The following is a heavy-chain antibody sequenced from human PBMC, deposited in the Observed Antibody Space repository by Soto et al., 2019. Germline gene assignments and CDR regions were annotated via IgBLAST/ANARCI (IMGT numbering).Heavy chain of an antibody. Sequence: GGSLRLSCAASGFTVSSNYMSWVRQAPGKGLEWVSVIYSGGSTYYADSVKGRFTISRHNSKNTLYLQMNSLRAEDTAVYYCARVSGCSGGSCYHHFDYWGQGTLVTVSS. D-gene: IGHD2-15*01. CDR1: GFTVSSNY. V-gene: IGHV3-53*04. J-gene: IGHJ4*02. CDR3: ARVSGCSGGSCYHHFDY. CDR2: IYSGGST.